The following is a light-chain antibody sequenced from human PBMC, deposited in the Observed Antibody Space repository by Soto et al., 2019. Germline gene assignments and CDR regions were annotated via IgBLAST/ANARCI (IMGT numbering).Light chain of an antibody. V-gene: IGKV1-5*01. J-gene: IGKJ1*01. CDR2: DAS. CDR3: QHMRT. CDR1: QNINNW. Sequence: GDRVTITCRASQNINNWIAWYQQKPGKAPKFLIYDASTLESGVPSRFSGSGFGTEFSLTISSLRPDDFGSYYCQHMRTFGQGTK.